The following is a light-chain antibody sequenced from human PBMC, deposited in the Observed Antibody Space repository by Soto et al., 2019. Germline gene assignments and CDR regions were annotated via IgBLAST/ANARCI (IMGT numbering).Light chain of an antibody. J-gene: IGKJ3*01. CDR2: AES. CDR1: QGISSY. V-gene: IGKV1-9*01. CDR3: QQYGSSPFT. Sequence: IQLTQAPSSLSASVGDRVTITCRASQGISSYLAWYQQKPGKAPKLLIYAESTLQSGVPSRFSRSGYGTDFTLTISSLQPEDFVVYYCQQYGSSPFTLGHGTKGDIK.